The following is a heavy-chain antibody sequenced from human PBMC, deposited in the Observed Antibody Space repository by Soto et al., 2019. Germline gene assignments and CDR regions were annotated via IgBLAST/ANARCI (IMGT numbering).Heavy chain of an antibody. CDR2: INPNSGGT. D-gene: IGHD3-22*01. CDR1: GYTFTGYY. CDR3: ARTYYYDSSGYYYEDY. J-gene: IGHJ4*02. V-gene: IGHV1-2*02. Sequence: QVQLVQSGAEVKKPGASVKVSCKASGYTFTGYYMHWVQQAPGQGLEWMGWINPNSGGTNYAQKFQGRVTMTRDTSISTAYMELSRLRSDDTAVYYCARTYYYDSSGYYYEDYWGQGTLVTVSS.